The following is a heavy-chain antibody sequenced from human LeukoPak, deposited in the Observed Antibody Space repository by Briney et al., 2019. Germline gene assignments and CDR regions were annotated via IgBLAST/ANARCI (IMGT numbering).Heavy chain of an antibody. CDR2: ISSDSGTI. CDR3: AKVPYSTGAFDY. CDR1: GFTFSSYS. D-gene: IGHD6-19*01. J-gene: IGHJ4*02. Sequence: PGGSLRLSCAASGFTFSSYSVNWVRQAPGKGLEWVSYISSDSGTIYYADSVKGRFIISRDNAKNSLYLQMNSLRDEDTAVYYCAKVPYSTGAFDYWGQGTLVTVSS. V-gene: IGHV3-48*02.